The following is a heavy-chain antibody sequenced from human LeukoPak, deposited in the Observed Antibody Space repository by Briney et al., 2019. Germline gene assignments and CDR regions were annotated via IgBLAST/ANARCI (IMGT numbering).Heavy chain of an antibody. CDR2: IYYSGNT. CDR1: GGSISNYF. J-gene: IGHJ5*02. V-gene: IGHV4-59*08. Sequence: SETLSLTCTVSGGSISNYFWSWIRQAPGKGLEYIGFIYYSGNTNYNPSFKSRVTISVDTSKNQFSLKLSSVTAADTAVYYCARTTIVGAMWFDPWGQGTLVTVSS. D-gene: IGHD1-26*01. CDR3: ARTTIVGAMWFDP.